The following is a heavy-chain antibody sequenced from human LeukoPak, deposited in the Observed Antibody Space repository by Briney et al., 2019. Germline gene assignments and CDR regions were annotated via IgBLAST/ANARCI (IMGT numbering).Heavy chain of an antibody. CDR1: GYTFTDYG. D-gene: IGHD1-20*01. Sequence: ASVKVSCKAFGYTFTDYGITWVRQAPGQGLQRLGWVSANTGNTNYAQRFQGRVTMTIATSTSTAYMELRSLGSDDTAVYYCVRVKSNNWWGNFDYWGQGTLVTVSS. J-gene: IGHJ4*02. CDR2: VSANTGNT. V-gene: IGHV1-18*04. CDR3: VRVKSNNWWGNFDY.